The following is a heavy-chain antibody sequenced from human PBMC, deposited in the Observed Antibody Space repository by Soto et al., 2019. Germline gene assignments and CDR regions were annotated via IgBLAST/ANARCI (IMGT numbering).Heavy chain of an antibody. CDR2: IYYSGST. J-gene: IGHJ6*02. CDR1: GGSIGSGGYY. CDR3: ARGGSTSGPFYYYGMDV. Sequence: QVQLQESGPGLVKPSQTLSLTCTVSGGSIGSGGYYWSWIRQHPGKGLEWIGYIYYSGSTYYNPSLKSRVTISVDTSKNQFSLKLSSVTAADTAVYYCARGGSTSGPFYYYGMDVWGQGTTVTVSS. D-gene: IGHD3-3*01. V-gene: IGHV4-31*03.